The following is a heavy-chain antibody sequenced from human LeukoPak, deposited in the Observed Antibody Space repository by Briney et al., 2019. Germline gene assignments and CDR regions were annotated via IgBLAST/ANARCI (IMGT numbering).Heavy chain of an antibody. CDR2: IYTSGST. CDR3: ARDAYYGSGTSPYPDAFDI. V-gene: IGHV4-4*07. Sequence: TSETLSLTCTVSGDSINSYYWSWIRQPAGKGLEWIGRIYTSGSTNYNPSLKSRVTMSVDTSKKQFSLKLSSVTAADTAVYYCARDAYYGSGTSPYPDAFDIWGQGTLVTGSS. J-gene: IGHJ3*02. CDR1: GDSINSYY. D-gene: IGHD3-10*01.